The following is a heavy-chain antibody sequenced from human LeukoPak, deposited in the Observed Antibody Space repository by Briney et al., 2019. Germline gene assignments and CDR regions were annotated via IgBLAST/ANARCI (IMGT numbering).Heavy chain of an antibody. V-gene: IGHV1-18*01. J-gene: IGHJ4*02. D-gene: IGHD3-16*02. Sequence: GASVKVSCKASGYSFTSYDISWVRQAPGQGLEWMGWISAYNGNTNYAQKLQGRVTMTTDTSTSTAYMELRSLRSDDTAVYYCARVRHVLGELSAFDYWGQGTLVTVSS. CDR3: ARVRHVLGELSAFDY. CDR1: GYSFTSYD. CDR2: ISAYNGNT.